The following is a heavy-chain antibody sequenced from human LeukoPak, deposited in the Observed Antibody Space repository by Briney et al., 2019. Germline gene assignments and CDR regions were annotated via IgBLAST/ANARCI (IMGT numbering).Heavy chain of an antibody. V-gene: IGHV1-8*01. CDR1: GYTFTNYD. CDR3: ARSLTSEGNWFDP. D-gene: IGHD2-2*01. CDR2: MNPNSGNT. J-gene: IGHJ5*02. Sequence: PGASVTVSCKASGYTFTNYDINWVRQATGQGLEWMGWMNPNSGNTGYAQKFQGRVTMTRDTSISTAYMELSSLRSEDTAVYYCARSLTSEGNWFDPWGQGTLVTVSS.